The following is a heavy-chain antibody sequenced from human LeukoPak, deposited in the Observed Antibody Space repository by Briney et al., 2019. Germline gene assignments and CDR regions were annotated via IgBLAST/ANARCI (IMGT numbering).Heavy chain of an antibody. V-gene: IGHV3-23*01. CDR3: ARVGDWSYYSGMDA. CDR2: IFGDGGHT. Sequence: PGGSLRLSCAASGFTFSSYAMSWVRQAPGKGLEWVSVIFGDGGHTYYADSVKGRFTISRGNSKNTLYLQMNSLRAGDTAVYYCARVGDWSYYSGMDAWGQGTTVFISS. J-gene: IGHJ6*02. CDR1: GFTFSSYA. D-gene: IGHD3-16*01.